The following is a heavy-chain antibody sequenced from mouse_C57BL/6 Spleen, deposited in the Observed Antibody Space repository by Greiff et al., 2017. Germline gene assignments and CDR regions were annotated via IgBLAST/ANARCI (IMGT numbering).Heavy chain of an antibody. Sequence: EVQLVESGVGLVKPGGSLKLSCAASGFTFSDYGMHWVRQAPEKGLEWVAYISSGSSTIYYADTVKGRFTISRDNAKNTLFLQMTSLRSEDTAMYYCAKITTATSYYAMDYWGQGTSVTVSS. V-gene: IGHV5-17*01. CDR3: AKITTATSYYAMDY. J-gene: IGHJ4*01. CDR2: ISSGSSTI. D-gene: IGHD1-2*01. CDR1: GFTFSDYG.